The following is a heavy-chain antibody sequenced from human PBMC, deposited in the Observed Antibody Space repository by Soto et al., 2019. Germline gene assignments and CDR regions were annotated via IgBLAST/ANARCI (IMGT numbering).Heavy chain of an antibody. CDR3: ATFGFTNHTQTWIQLRWGECDAFDL. CDR2: VYYSGGT. Sequence: SETLSLTWTVSGGSVSSSIYYWGWGREPPGKGLGRIGGVYYSGGTYYNASRESRVSISVDKSKTQFSLKLRSETAADTPVYYCATFGFTNHTQTWIQLRWGECDAFDLWGHGTMVTVS. J-gene: IGHJ3*01. V-gene: IGHV4-39*01. CDR1: GGSVSSSIYY. D-gene: IGHD5-18*01.